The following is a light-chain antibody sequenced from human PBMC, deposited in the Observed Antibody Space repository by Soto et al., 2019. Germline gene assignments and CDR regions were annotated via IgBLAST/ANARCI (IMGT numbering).Light chain of an antibody. J-gene: IGLJ2*01. V-gene: IGLV1-47*01. CDR1: TSNIGSNY. CDR3: AAWDDSLSGRV. CDR2: MNN. Sequence: QLVLTQPPSASGTPGQRVTISCSGSTSNIGSNYVYWYQQLPGTAPKLLIYMNNQRPSGVPDRFSDSKSGTSASLAISGLRSEDEADYYCAAWDDSLSGRVFGGGTKLTVL.